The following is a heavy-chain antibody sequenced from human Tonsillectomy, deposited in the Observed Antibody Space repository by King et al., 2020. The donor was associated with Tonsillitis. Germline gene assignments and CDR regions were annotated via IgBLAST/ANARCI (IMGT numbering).Heavy chain of an antibody. CDR1: GYSFTSYW. D-gene: IGHD6-6*01. CDR3: ASRPIYGTSSLT. Sequence: QLVQSGAEVEKPGESLKISCKGVGYSFTSYWIGWGRQMTGKGLELMGVTFPVDSDSLYSPSFQGQVTISADQSIRTAYLQWGSLKASDTAMYYCASRPIYGTSSLTWGQGTLVTVSS. J-gene: IGHJ5*02. V-gene: IGHV5-51*01. CDR2: TFPVDSDS.